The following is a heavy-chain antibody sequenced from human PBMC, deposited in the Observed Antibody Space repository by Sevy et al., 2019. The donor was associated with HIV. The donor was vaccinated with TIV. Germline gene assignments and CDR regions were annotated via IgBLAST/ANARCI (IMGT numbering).Heavy chain of an antibody. J-gene: IGHJ3*02. CDR3: ARDGRRISAFDI. V-gene: IGHV3-23*01. CDR1: EFIFSSHA. D-gene: IGHD3-3*02. CDR2: ISGDGENT. Sequence: GGSLRLSCVASEFIFSSHAVSWVRQAPGKGLEWVSAISGDGENTHYADSVRGRFTISRDNFKNTLYLQMNSLRAEDTALYYCARDGRRISAFDIRGPGTMVTVSS.